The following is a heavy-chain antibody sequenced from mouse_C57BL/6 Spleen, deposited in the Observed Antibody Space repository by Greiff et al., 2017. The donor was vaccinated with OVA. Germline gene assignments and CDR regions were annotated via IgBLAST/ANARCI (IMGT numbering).Heavy chain of an antibody. CDR3: ARSGGYDYDGPWFAY. CDR1: GYAFSSSW. CDR2: IYPGDGDT. J-gene: IGHJ3*01. V-gene: IGHV1-80*01. Sequence: VKLQQSGPELVKPGASVKISCKASGYAFSSSWMNWVKQRPGKGLEWIGQIYPGDGDTNYNGKFKGKATLTADKSSSTAYMQLSSLTSEDSAVYFCARSGGYDYDGPWFAYWGQGTLVTVSA. D-gene: IGHD2-4*01.